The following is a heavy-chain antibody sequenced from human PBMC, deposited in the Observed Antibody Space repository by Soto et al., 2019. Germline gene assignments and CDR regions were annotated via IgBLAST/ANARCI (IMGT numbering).Heavy chain of an antibody. V-gene: IGHV3-15*01. J-gene: IGHJ1*01. D-gene: IGHD1-26*01. CDR1: GVTFSIYG. CDR2: IKSKTDGATT. Sequence: PGGSLRLSCAASGVTFSIYGMSWVRQAPGKGLEWVGRIKSKTDGATTDYAAPVKGRFTISRDDSKNTLYLQMNSLKIEDTAVYYCTTESPGATFQHWGQGTLVTVSS. CDR3: TTESPGATFQH.